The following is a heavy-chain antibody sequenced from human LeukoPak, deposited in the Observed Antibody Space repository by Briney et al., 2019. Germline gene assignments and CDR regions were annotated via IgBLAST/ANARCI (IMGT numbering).Heavy chain of an antibody. V-gene: IGHV4-59*01. D-gene: IGHD2-21*02. J-gene: IGHJ1*01. Sequence: SETLSLTCAVYGGSFSSYYWSWIRQPPGKGLEWIGYIYYSGSTNYNPSLKSRVTISVDTSKNQFSLKLSSVTAADTAVYYCARGPYCGGDCYSLSFQHWGQGTLVTVSS. CDR3: ARGPYCGGDCYSLSFQH. CDR1: GGSFSSYY. CDR2: IYYSGST.